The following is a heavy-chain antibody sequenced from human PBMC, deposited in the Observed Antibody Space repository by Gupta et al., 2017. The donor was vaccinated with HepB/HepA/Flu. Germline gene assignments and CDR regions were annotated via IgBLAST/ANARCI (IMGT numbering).Heavy chain of an antibody. Sequence: EVQLLESGGGLVQPGGSLRLSCAASGLTFSNYDMRWVRQGPGKGLGWVSIIRNRDVSPFYTDSVKGRFTITRDSSNNTLSLQMNSLRVEDTAIYYCARHFYFDSRGYLDCWGQGTLVTVSS. CDR3: ARHFYFDSRGYLDC. D-gene: IGHD3-10*01. CDR1: GLTFSNYD. CDR2: IRNRDVSP. J-gene: IGHJ4*02. V-gene: IGHV3-23*01.